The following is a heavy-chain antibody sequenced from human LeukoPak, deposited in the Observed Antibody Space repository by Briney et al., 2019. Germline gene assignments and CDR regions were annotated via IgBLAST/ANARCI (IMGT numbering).Heavy chain of an antibody. CDR2: IYDGGFT. CDR1: GFTVTSNY. CDR3: ARVMGRLTWTWYFDL. D-gene: IGHD1-1*01. Sequence: GGSLRLSCAASGFTVTSNYMAWVRQAPGKGLEWVSVIYDGGFTYYADSVKGRFTISRDNSKNTLYLQMSSLRGEDTAVYYCARVMGRLTWTWYFDLWGRGTLVTVSS. V-gene: IGHV3-66*01. J-gene: IGHJ2*01.